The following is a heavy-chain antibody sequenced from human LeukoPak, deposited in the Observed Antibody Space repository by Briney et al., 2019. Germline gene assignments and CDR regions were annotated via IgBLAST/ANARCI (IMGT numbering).Heavy chain of an antibody. CDR2: IYGSGTT. V-gene: IGHV4-4*07. D-gene: IGHD6-13*01. J-gene: IGHJ4*02. CDR3: ARDGSSWPFFES. CDR1: GGSMSTFY. Sequence: SETLSLTCTVSGGSMSTFYWSWIRQPAGKGLEWIGRIYGSGTTNYNPALKSRVTMSVDTSKKQFSLKLTSVTAADTAVYYCARDGSSWPFFESWGQGTLVTVSS.